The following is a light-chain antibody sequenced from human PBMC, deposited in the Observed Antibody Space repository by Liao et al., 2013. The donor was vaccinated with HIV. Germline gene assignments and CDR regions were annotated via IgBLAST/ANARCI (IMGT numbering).Light chain of an antibody. CDR2: YSK. J-gene: IGLJ1*01. CDR3: QVWDSSGDISYV. CDR1: SIGSRS. V-gene: IGLV3-21*01. Sequence: SYVLTQPPSVSVAPGQTARITCEGHSIGSRSVHWYQQKPGQAPVLVIYYSKDRPSGIPERFSGSNSGSTASLTISGVEVGDEADYYCQVWDSSGDISYVFGTGTTVTVL.